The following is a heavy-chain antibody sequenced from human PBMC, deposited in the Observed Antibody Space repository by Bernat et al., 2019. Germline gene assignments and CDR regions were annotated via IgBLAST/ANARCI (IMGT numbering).Heavy chain of an antibody. J-gene: IGHJ3*02. D-gene: IGHD3-16*02. V-gene: IGHV1-3*01. Sequence: QVQLVQSGAEVKKPGASLKVSCKASGYTFTSYAMHWVRQAPGQRLEWMGWINAGNGNTKYSQKFQGRVTITRDTSASTAYMELSSLRSEDTAVYYCAATSYDYIWGSYRYTYAFDIWGQGTMVTVSS. CDR3: AATSYDYIWGSYRYTYAFDI. CDR2: INAGNGNT. CDR1: GYTFTSYA.